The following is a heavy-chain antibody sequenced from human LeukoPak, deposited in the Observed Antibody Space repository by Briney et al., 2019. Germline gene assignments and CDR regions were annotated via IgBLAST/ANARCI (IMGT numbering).Heavy chain of an antibody. CDR2: ISSSSSYI. CDR1: GFTFSSYS. D-gene: IGHD2-2*01. V-gene: IGHV3-21*01. CDR3: ARDRRGTSCHDY. J-gene: IGHJ4*02. Sequence: GGSLRFSCAASGFTFSSYSMNWVRQAPGKGLEWVSSISSSSSYIYYADSVKGRFTISRDNAKNSLYLQMNSLRAEDTAVYYCARDRRGTSCHDYWGQGTLVTVSS.